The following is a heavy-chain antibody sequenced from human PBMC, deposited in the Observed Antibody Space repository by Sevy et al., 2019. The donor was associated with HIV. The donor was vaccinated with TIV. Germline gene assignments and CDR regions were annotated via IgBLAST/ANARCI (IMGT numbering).Heavy chain of an antibody. V-gene: IGHV3-48*03. J-gene: IGHJ4*02. CDR3: ARDLPPSATTVAHFDY. D-gene: IGHD4-17*01. Sequence: GGSLRLSCAASGFTFSSYEMNWVRQAPGKGLEWISYISNSGTAMYYSDSVRGRFTISRDNARRSLYLQMNSLRAEDTAVYYCARDLPPSATTVAHFDYWGQGTLVTVSS. CDR1: GFTFSSYE. CDR2: ISNSGTAM.